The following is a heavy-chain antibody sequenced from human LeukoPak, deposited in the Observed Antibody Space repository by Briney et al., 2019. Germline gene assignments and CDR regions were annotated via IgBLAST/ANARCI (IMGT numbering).Heavy chain of an antibody. CDR1: GYTFTSYY. D-gene: IGHD2-2*01. J-gene: IGHJ6*02. V-gene: IGHV1-46*01. Sequence: ASVKVSCKASGYTFTSYYMHWVRQAPGQGLEWMGIINPSGGSTSYAQKFQGRVTMTRDTSTSTVYMELSSLRSEDTAVYYCARDPPYCSSTSCPAGTHYGMDVWGQGTTVTVSS. CDR2: INPSGGST. CDR3: ARDPPYCSSTSCPAGTHYGMDV.